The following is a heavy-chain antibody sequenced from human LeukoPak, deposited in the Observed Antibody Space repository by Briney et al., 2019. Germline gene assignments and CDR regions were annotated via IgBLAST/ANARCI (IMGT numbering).Heavy chain of an antibody. J-gene: IGHJ5*02. Sequence: GRSLRLSCAVSGFTFSSYGMHWVRQAPGKGLEWVAVISYDGSNKYYADSVKGRFTISRDNSKNTLYLQMNSLRAEDTAVYYCVGYYDIGRPTGRVNPWGQGTLVTVSS. V-gene: IGHV3-30*03. D-gene: IGHD3-9*01. CDR2: ISYDGSNK. CDR1: GFTFSSYG. CDR3: VGYYDIGRPTGRVNP.